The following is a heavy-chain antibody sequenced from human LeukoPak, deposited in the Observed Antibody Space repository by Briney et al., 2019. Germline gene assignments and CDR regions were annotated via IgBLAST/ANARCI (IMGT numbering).Heavy chain of an antibody. D-gene: IGHD6-19*01. CDR2: ISAYNGNT. Sequence: ASVKVSCKASGYTFTSYGISWVRQAPGQGLEWMGWISAYNGNTNYAQKLQGRVTMTTDTSTSTAYMELRSLRSDDTAVYYCARGKREYSSGWYGWFDPWGQGTLVTVSS. J-gene: IGHJ5*02. CDR1: GYTFTSYG. CDR3: ARGKREYSSGWYGWFDP. V-gene: IGHV1-18*01.